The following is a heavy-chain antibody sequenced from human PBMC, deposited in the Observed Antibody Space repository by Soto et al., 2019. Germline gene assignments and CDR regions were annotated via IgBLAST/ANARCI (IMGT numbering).Heavy chain of an antibody. CDR2: ISYDGSNK. D-gene: IGHD6-13*01. CDR1: GFTFSSYG. Sequence: GGSLRLSCAASGFTFSSYGMHWVRQAPGKGLEWVAVISYDGSNKHYADSVKGRFTISRDNSKNTLYLQMNSLRAEDTAVYYCAKDIPAAPSYYYYYYGMDVWGQGTTVTVSS. CDR3: AKDIPAAPSYYYYYYGMDV. J-gene: IGHJ6*02. V-gene: IGHV3-30*18.